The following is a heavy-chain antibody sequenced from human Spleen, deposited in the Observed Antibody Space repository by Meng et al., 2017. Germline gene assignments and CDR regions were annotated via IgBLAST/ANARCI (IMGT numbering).Heavy chain of an antibody. CDR2: IRTELYGGTA. Sequence: GESLKISCSPSEFTFGDYALSWFRQAPGKGLEWVGFIRTELYGGTAEYAASVKDRFTISRDDSKSIAYLQMNSLKIEDTAMYYCSTTGDRNVVGSEAFDLWGQGTMVTVSS. V-gene: IGHV3-49*03. CDR3: STTGDRNVVGSEAFDL. D-gene: IGHD7-27*01. J-gene: IGHJ3*01. CDR1: EFTFGDYA.